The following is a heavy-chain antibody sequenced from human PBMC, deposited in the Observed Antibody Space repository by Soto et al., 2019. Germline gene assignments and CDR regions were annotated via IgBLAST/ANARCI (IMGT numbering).Heavy chain of an antibody. D-gene: IGHD2-15*01. V-gene: IGHV1-69*06. CDR3: ARRSLGYCSGGSCYYNYYYGMDV. CDR2: IIPLFGTA. CDR1: GGTFSSYA. Sequence: QVQLVQSGAEVKKPGSSVKVSCKASGGTFSSYAISWVRQAPGQGLEWMGGIIPLFGTANYAQKFQGRVTLTADKSTSTAYMALSSLRSEDTALYYCARRSLGYCSGGSCYYNYYYGMDVWGQGTTVTGSS. J-gene: IGHJ6*02.